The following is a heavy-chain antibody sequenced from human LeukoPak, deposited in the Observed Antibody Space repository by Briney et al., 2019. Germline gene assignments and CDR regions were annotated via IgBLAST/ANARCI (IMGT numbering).Heavy chain of an antibody. V-gene: IGHV4-59*06. D-gene: IGHD5-12*01. CDR3: ARGRSGYDIMLDY. CDR1: GGSISSYY. Sequence: SETLSLTCTVSGGSISSYYWSWIRQHPGKGLEWIGYIYYSGSTYYNPSLKSRVTISVDTPKNQFSLKLSSVTAADTAVYYCARGRSGYDIMLDYWGQGTLVTVSS. J-gene: IGHJ4*02. CDR2: IYYSGST.